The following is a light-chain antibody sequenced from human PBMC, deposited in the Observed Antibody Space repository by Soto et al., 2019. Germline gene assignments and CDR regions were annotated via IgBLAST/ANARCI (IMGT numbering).Light chain of an antibody. Sequence: QSVLTQPASVSGSPGQSITISCTGTSNDVGGYNYVSWYQQYPDKAPTLIIYDVSNRPSGVSTRFSGSKSGNRASLTISGLQAEDEADYSCSSYTTNTTSCVFGTGTKVTVL. V-gene: IGLV2-14*01. CDR2: DVS. CDR1: SNDVGGYNY. CDR3: SSYTTNTTSCV. J-gene: IGLJ1*01.